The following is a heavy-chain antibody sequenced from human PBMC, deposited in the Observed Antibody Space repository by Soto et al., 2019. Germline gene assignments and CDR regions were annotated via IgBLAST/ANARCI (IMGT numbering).Heavy chain of an antibody. CDR3: ARLGGFYQAFDS. Sequence: ETLSLTCTVSGGSFNPNYWSWIRQPPGKGLEWVGYIYYGGTTSYNPSLKSRVTISLETSKSQFSLRLTSVTAADSAVYYCARLGGFYQAFDSWGQGALVPVSS. J-gene: IGHJ4*02. V-gene: IGHV4-59*08. CDR1: GGSFNPNY. D-gene: IGHD3-22*01. CDR2: IYYGGTT.